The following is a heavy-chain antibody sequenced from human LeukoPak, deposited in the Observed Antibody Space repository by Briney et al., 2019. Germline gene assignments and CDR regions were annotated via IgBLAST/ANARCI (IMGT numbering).Heavy chain of an antibody. V-gene: IGHV3-48*02. J-gene: IGHJ4*02. Sequence: GGSLRLSCAASGFTFSSFSMNWVRQAPGKGLEWVAYIRSSGSPIYYADSVKGRFTISRDNAKNSLYLQMNSLRDEDTAVYYCVRDPDALDFWGQGTPVTVSS. CDR2: IRSSGSPI. CDR3: VRDPDALDF. CDR1: GFTFSSFS.